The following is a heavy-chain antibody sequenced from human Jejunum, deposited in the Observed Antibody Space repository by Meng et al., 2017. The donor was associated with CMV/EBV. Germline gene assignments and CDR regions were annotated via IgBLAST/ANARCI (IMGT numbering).Heavy chain of an antibody. D-gene: IGHD1-26*01. CDR2: INPQTGDT. V-gene: IGHV1-2*02. CDR1: EYPFADYY. CDR3: AKDAGSFLDYYFDY. Sequence: SEYPFADYYMQWVRPAPGQGLEWMGWINPQTGDTNYAPKFQGRVTMTRDMSINTVYMEVTRLRSDDTAVYYCAKDAGSFLDYYFDYWGQGSLVTVSS. J-gene: IGHJ4*02.